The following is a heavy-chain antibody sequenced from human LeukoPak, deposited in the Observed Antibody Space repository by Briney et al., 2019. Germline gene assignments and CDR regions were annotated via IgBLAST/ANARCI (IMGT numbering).Heavy chain of an antibody. Sequence: GGSLRLSCAASGFTFDDYAMHWVRQAPGKGLEWVSGISWNSGSIGYADSVKGRFTISRDNAKNSLYLQMNSLRAEDTALYYCAAGYSSSWYLVYCGQGTLVTVSS. J-gene: IGHJ4*02. V-gene: IGHV3-9*01. D-gene: IGHD6-13*01. CDR1: GFTFDDYA. CDR3: AAGYSSSWYLVY. CDR2: ISWNSGSI.